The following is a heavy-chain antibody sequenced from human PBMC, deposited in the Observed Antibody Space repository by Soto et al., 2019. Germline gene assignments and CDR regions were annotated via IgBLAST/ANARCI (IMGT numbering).Heavy chain of an antibody. CDR2: ISGSGGST. Sequence: GGSLRLSCAASGFTFSSYAMSWVRQAPGKGMEWVSAISGSGGSTYYADSVKGGFTISRDNSKNTLFLQMNSLRAKDTVVYYCAKDLAQNILKGHAFDFGGKGTMVTVSS. D-gene: IGHD2-8*02. CDR3: AKDLAQNILKGHAFDF. V-gene: IGHV3-23*01. CDR1: GFTFSSYA. J-gene: IGHJ3*01.